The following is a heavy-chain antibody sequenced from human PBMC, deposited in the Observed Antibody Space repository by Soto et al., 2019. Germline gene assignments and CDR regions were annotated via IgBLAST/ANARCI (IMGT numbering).Heavy chain of an antibody. CDR3: ARDSSTSSIWFHP. J-gene: IGHJ5*02. CDR1: GYSFTSHG. V-gene: IGHV1-18*04. Sequence: ASVKVSCTASGYSFTSHGFSWVRQAPGQGLEWMAWVSGYNGITDIPQKLQGRVTLTIEPTTNTAYMELRSLRSDDTAVYFCARDSSTSSIWFHPWGQGTRVTVSS. CDR2: VSGYNGIT. D-gene: IGHD2-2*01.